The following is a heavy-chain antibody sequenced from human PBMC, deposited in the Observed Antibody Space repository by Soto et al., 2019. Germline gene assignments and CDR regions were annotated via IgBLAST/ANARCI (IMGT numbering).Heavy chain of an antibody. CDR1: GGSISSYY. D-gene: IGHD6-19*01. CDR2: IYYSGST. V-gene: IGHV4-59*01. Sequence: QVQLQESGPGLVKPSETLSLTCTVSGGSISSYYWSWIRQPPGKGLEWIGYIYYSGSTNYNPSLKSRVTISVDTSKNQFSLKLSSVTAADTAVYYCARSGIAVAGEIDWGQGTLVTVSS. J-gene: IGHJ4*02. CDR3: ARSGIAVAGEID.